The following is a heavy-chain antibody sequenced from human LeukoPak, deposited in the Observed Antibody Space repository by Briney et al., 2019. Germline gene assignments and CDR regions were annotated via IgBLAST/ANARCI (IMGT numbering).Heavy chain of an antibody. V-gene: IGHV1-69*05. J-gene: IGHJ6*03. D-gene: IGHD7-27*01. CDR1: GGTFSCYA. CDR3: ASTGDARWFYYMDV. Sequence: SLKVSCKASGGTFSCYAISWVRQAPGQGLEWMGGIIPIFGTANYAQKFQGRVTITTDESTSTAYMELSSLRSEDTAVYYCASTGDARWFYYMDVWGKGTTVTVSS. CDR2: IIPIFGTA.